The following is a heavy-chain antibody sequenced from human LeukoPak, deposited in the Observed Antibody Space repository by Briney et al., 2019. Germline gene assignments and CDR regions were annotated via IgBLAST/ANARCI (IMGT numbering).Heavy chain of an antibody. J-gene: IGHJ5*02. D-gene: IGHD2-2*01. CDR2: INPSGDST. Sequence: ASVKVSCKASGYTFTNYYMHWVRQAPEQGLEWMGIINPSGDSTTYAQKFQGRVTMTRDMSTRTDYMELSSLRYEDTAVYYCARDVSSTSSWWFDPWGQGTLVIVSS. V-gene: IGHV1-46*01. CDR1: GYTFTNYY. CDR3: ARDVSSTSSWWFDP.